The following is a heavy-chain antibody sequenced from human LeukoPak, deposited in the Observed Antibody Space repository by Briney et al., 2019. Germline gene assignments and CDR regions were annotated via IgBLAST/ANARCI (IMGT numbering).Heavy chain of an antibody. D-gene: IGHD6-19*01. Sequence: SETLSLTCSVSGDSIIGYYWGWIRQPPGKGLEWIGNIYYTGNTYYNSSLKSRVTISLDTSKNQFSLKLSSVTAADTAVYYCARGRWLATVSYYYYYMDVWGKGTTVTVSS. CDR1: GDSIIGYY. CDR2: IYYTGNT. J-gene: IGHJ6*03. V-gene: IGHV4-39*07. CDR3: ARGRWLATVSYYYYYMDV.